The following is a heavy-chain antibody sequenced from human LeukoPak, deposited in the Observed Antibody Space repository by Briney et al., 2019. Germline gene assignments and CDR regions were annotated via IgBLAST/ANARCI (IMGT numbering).Heavy chain of an antibody. Sequence: GGSLRLSCAASGFIFSSYAMSWVRQAPGKGLEWVSAISGSGGSTYYADSVKGRFIISRDNSKNTLYLQMNSLRAEDTAVYYCAKDLGYFDWLDAFDIWGQGTMVTVSS. CDR1: GFIFSSYA. CDR2: ISGSGGST. D-gene: IGHD3-9*01. J-gene: IGHJ3*02. CDR3: AKDLGYFDWLDAFDI. V-gene: IGHV3-23*01.